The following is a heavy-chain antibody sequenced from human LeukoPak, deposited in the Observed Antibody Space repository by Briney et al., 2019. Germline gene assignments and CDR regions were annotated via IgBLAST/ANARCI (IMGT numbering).Heavy chain of an antibody. D-gene: IGHD6-19*01. CDR1: GGSFSGYY. CDR2: INHSGST. J-gene: IGHJ4*02. Sequence: PSETLSLTCAVYGGSFSGYYWSWIRQPPGKGLEWIGEINHSGSTYYNPSLKSRVTISADTSKNQFSLKLSSVTAADTAVYYCALSRGWPRPFDYWGQGTLVTVSS. V-gene: IGHV4-34*01. CDR3: ALSRGWPRPFDY.